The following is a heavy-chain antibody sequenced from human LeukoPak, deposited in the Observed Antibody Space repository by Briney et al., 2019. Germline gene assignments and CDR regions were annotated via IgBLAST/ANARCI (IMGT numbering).Heavy chain of an antibody. CDR2: IYYSGIT. V-gene: IGHV4-59*12. CDR3: ASYIAEKGNWFDP. CDR1: GGSISSYY. D-gene: IGHD6-13*01. Sequence: PSETLSLTCTVSGGSISSYYWSWIRQPPGKGLEWIGYIYYSGITNYNPSLKSRVTMSVDTSKNQFSLKLSSVTAADTAVYYCASYIAEKGNWFDPWGQGTLVTVSS. J-gene: IGHJ5*02.